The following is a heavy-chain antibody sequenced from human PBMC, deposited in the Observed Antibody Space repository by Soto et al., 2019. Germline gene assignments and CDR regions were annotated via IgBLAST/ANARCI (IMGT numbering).Heavy chain of an antibody. CDR2: IYYSGST. V-gene: IGHV4-59*08. J-gene: IGHJ4*02. D-gene: IGHD6-13*01. CDR1: GGSFRGYY. Sequence: SETLSLTCAFYGGSFRGYYWSLIRQPPGKGLEWVGYIYYSGSTNYNPSLKSRVTISVDTSKNQFSLKLNSVTAADTAVYYCARRYGSSFDYWGQGTLVTVSS. CDR3: ARRYGSSFDY.